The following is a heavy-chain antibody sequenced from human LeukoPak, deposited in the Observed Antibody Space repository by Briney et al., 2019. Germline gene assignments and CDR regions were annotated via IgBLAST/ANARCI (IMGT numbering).Heavy chain of an antibody. CDR3: ATAYGSGSYSWFDP. D-gene: IGHD3-10*01. Sequence: GASVKVSCTVSGYTLTELSMHWVRQAPGKGLEWMGGFDPEDGETIYAQKFQGRVTMTEDTSTDTAYMELSSLRSEDTAVYYCATAYGSGSYSWFDPWGQGTLVTVSS. V-gene: IGHV1-24*01. J-gene: IGHJ5*02. CDR2: FDPEDGET. CDR1: GYTLTELS.